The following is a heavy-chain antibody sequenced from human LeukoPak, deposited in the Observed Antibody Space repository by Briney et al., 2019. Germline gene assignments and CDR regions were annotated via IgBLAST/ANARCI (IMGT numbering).Heavy chain of an antibody. Sequence: PGGSLRLSCAASGFTFSSYHMSWVRQAPGKGLEWVSYISSSGSPTHYADSVRGRFTISRDNAKNLLYLQMTSLRDEDTAVYYCARDISCRWYDFWGQGTLVTVSS. D-gene: IGHD2-15*01. V-gene: IGHV3-48*02. CDR1: GFTFSSYH. CDR2: ISSSGSPT. CDR3: ARDISCRWYDF. J-gene: IGHJ5*01.